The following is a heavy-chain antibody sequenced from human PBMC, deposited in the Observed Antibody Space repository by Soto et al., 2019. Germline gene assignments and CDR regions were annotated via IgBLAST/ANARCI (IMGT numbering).Heavy chain of an antibody. V-gene: IGHV3-48*03. Sequence: LRLSCAASGFTFSSYEMNWVRQAPGKGLEWVSYISSSGSTIYYADSVKGRFTISRDNAKNSLYLQMNSLRAEDTAVYYCAREDFWSGYYTLHYYYGMDVWGQGTTVTVSS. J-gene: IGHJ6*02. CDR2: ISSSGSTI. CDR3: AREDFWSGYYTLHYYYGMDV. D-gene: IGHD3-3*01. CDR1: GFTFSSYE.